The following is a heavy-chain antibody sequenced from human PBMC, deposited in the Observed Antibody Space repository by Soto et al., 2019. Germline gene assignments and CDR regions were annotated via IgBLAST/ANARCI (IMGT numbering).Heavy chain of an antibody. CDR3: AGGNWGTTARWFDP. CDR1: GFTFSSSE. D-gene: IGHD2-21*02. V-gene: IGHV3-48*03. J-gene: IGHJ5*02. Sequence: EVQLVESGGGLVQPGRSLRLSCAASGFTFSSSEMNWVRQAPGKGLEWVSYITGSGTTIRYADSVQGRFTISRDNAQNPLFRQMTSMTAEDTALYYCAGGNWGTTARWFDPWVQGTLVTVSS. CDR2: ITGSGTTI.